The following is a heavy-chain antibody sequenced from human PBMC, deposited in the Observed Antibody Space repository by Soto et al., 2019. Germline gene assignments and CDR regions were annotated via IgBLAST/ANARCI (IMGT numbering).Heavy chain of an antibody. Sequence: SESLFLTFYVSGGSVSNKTYYWSLIRQPTGKRLERIGYVYYSGTTNYNPSLKSLVTISVDLSKNQFSLRLSSLTTADTALYYCARTTAVPNTLRSRYFFDYWGQGTLVPVSS. D-gene: IGHD4-17*01. CDR1: GGSVSNKTYY. V-gene: IGHV4-61*01. J-gene: IGHJ4*02. CDR3: ARTTAVPNTLRSRYFFDY. CDR2: VYYSGTT.